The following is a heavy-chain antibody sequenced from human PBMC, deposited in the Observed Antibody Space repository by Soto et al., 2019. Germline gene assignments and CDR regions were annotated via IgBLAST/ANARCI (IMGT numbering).Heavy chain of an antibody. CDR1: GDSVSSDSYY. CDR3: ARDIRGYSRAFDY. J-gene: IGHJ4*02. CDR2: ISSSGST. V-gene: IGHV4-61*01. D-gene: IGHD5-18*01. Sequence: SETLSLTCTVSGDSVSSDSYYWTWIRQPPGKGLEWIGYISSSGSTKYNPSLKSRVTISRDTSSNQFSLELTSVTAADTAIYYCARDIRGYSRAFDYWGQGTLVTVS.